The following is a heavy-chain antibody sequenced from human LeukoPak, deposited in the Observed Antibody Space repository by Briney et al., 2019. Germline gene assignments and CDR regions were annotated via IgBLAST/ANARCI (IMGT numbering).Heavy chain of an antibody. V-gene: IGHV4-59*11. J-gene: IGHJ4*02. CDR2: ISCSGST. D-gene: IGHD5-24*01. Sequence: PSETLSLTCTVSGGSITSHYWSWIRQPPGKGLEWIGYISCSGSTNYNPSLTSRVTISIDTSKNQFSLKLSSVTAADTAVYYCSRGTDAYKCGNSWGQGTLVTVSS. CDR1: GGSITSHY. CDR3: SRGTDAYKCGNS.